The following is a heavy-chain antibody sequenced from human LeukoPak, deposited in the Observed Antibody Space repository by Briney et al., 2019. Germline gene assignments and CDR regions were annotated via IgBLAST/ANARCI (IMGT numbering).Heavy chain of an antibody. Sequence: GESLKISCKGSGYSFTSYWIGWVRQMPGKGLEWMGIIYPGDSDTRYSPSFQGQVTISADKSISTAYPQWSSLKASDTAMYYRARHHDSSGDAFQHWGQGTLVTVSS. J-gene: IGHJ1*01. CDR2: IYPGDSDT. V-gene: IGHV5-51*01. CDR1: GYSFTSYW. CDR3: ARHHDSSGDAFQH. D-gene: IGHD3-22*01.